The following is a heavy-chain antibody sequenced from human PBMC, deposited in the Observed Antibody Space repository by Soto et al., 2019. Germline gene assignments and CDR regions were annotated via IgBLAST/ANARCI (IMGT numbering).Heavy chain of an antibody. V-gene: IGHV3-30*18. CDR2: ISSDGRKI. J-gene: IGHJ5*02. Sequence: GGSLRLSCVASGFTFSNYDMHWVRQAPGKGLEWVSLISSDGRKINYSDSVKGRFTVSRDTSKDTLYLQMDSLTPEDTAVYYCAKHPFRRSDTWRNNWLDPWDQGTQVTVSS. CDR1: GFTFSNYD. CDR3: AKHPFRRSDTWRNNWLDP.